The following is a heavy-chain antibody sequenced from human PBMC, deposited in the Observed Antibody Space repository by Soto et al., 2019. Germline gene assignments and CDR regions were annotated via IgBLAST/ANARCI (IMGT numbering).Heavy chain of an antibody. CDR3: ARVHLPLYYDSSGYSYYFDY. CDR1: GGSISSYY. D-gene: IGHD3-22*01. V-gene: IGHV4-59*01. Sequence: SETLSLTCTVSGGSISSYYWSWIRQPPGKGLEWIGYIYYSGSTNYNPSLKSRVTISVDTSKNQFSLKLSSVTAADTAVYYCARVHLPLYYDSSGYSYYFDYWGQGTLFTVSS. J-gene: IGHJ4*02. CDR2: IYYSGST.